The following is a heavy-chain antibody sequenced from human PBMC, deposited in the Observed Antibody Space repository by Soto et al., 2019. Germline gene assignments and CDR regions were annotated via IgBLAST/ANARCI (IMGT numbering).Heavy chain of an antibody. Sequence: ASVKVSCKASGYTFTGYYMHWVRQAPGQGLEWMGWINPNSGGTNYAQKFQGWVTMTRDTSISTAYMELSRLRPDDTAVYYCARSPDIVVVVAATFEGAFDIWGQGTMVTVSS. V-gene: IGHV1-2*04. J-gene: IGHJ3*02. CDR1: GYTFTGYY. CDR2: INPNSGGT. D-gene: IGHD2-15*01. CDR3: ARSPDIVVVVAATFEGAFDI.